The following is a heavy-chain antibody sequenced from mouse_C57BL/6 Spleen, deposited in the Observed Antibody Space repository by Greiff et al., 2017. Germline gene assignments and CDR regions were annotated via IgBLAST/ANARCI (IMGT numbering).Heavy chain of an antibody. J-gene: IGHJ2*01. CDR3: ARRGANLYYFDY. CDR2: IYPGSGST. Sequence: QVQLQQPGAELVKPGASVKMSCKASGYTFTSYWITWVKQRPGQGLEWIGDIYPGSGSTNYNEKFKSKATLTGDTSSSTAYMQLSSLTSEDSAVYYCARRGANLYYFDYWGQGTTLTVSS. V-gene: IGHV1-55*01. CDR1: GYTFTSYW. D-gene: IGHD3-1*01.